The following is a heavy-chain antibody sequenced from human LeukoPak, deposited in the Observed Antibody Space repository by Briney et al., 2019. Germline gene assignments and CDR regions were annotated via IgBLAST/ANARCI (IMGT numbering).Heavy chain of an antibody. CDR3: AKDGPIIYYYFMDV. V-gene: IGHV3-30*02. CDR2: IRFDGSNK. CDR1: GFTFSTYG. J-gene: IGHJ6*03. Sequence: GGSLRLSCVASGFTFSTYGMHWVRQAPGKGLEWVAFIRFDGSNKYYADSVKGRLTISRDNSKKTLYLQMNSLRAEDTAIYYCAKDGPIIYYYFMDVWGTGTTVTISS.